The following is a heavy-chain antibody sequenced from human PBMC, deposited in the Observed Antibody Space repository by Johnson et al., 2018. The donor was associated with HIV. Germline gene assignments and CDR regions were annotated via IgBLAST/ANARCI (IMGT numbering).Heavy chain of an antibody. CDR3: ARELGIRLDAFDI. CDR2: IWYDGSNK. Sequence: QVQLVESGGGLVQPGRSLRLSCAASGFTFSSYGMHWVRQAPGKGLEWVAVIWYDGSNKYYADSVKGRFTISRDNSKNTLYLQMNSLRAEDTAVYYCARELGIRLDAFDIWGQGTMVTVSS. J-gene: IGHJ3*02. V-gene: IGHV3-33*08. D-gene: IGHD7-27*01. CDR1: GFTFSSYG.